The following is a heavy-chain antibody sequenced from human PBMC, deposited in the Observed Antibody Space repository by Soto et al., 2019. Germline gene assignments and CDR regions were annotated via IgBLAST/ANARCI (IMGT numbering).Heavy chain of an antibody. D-gene: IGHD3-10*01. CDR1: GFSLSS. Sequence: EMQLVESGGGLVKPGGSLRLSCKVSGFSLSSLNWVRQAPGKGLEWVSSISAAGRDIHYADSVKGRFTISRDNANNTMSLQMNSLRDGDTAVYYCTRGRGDLDSWGQGTLVIVSS. CDR3: TRGRGDLDS. J-gene: IGHJ4*02. V-gene: IGHV3-21*02. CDR2: ISAAGRDI.